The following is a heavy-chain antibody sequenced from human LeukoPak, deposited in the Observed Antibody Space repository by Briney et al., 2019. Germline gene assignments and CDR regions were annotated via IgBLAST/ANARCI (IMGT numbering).Heavy chain of an antibody. J-gene: IGHJ3*02. CDR2: ISSNGGST. Sequence: GGSLRLSCAASGITFSSYAMHWVRQAPGKGLEYVSAISSNGGSTYYANSVKGRFTISRDNSKNTLYLQMGSLRAEDMAVYYCARDGELGRAFDIWGQGTMVTVSS. CDR3: ARDGELGRAFDI. CDR1: GITFSSYA. D-gene: IGHD1-26*01. V-gene: IGHV3-64*01.